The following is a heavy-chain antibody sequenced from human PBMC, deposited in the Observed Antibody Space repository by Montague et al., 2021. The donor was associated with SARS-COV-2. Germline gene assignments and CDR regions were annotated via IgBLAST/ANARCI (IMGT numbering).Heavy chain of an antibody. CDR3: AKQYSSRWYPQYLQH. D-gene: IGHD6-13*01. CDR2: IYSGGSST. J-gene: IGHJ1*01. CDR1: GFTFSSYA. V-gene: IGHV3-23*03. Sequence: SLRLSCAASGFTFSSYAMSWVRQAPGKGLEWVSVIYSGGSSTYYADSVKGRFTISRDNSKNTLYLQMNSLRAEDTAVYYCAKQYSSRWYPQYLQHWGQGTLVTVSS.